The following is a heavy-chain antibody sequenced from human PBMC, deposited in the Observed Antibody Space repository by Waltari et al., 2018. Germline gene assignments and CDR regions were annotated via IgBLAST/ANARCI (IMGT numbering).Heavy chain of an antibody. D-gene: IGHD3-10*01. V-gene: IGHV1-3*01. Sequence: QVQLVQSGAEVKKPGASVKVSCKASGYTFTSYAMHWVHQAPGQRLEWMGWINAGNGNTKYSQKFQGRVTITRDTSASTAYMELSSLRSEDTAVYYCARSGSGRTFDYWGQGTLVTVSS. CDR2: INAGNGNT. CDR3: ARSGSGRTFDY. CDR1: GYTFTSYA. J-gene: IGHJ4*02.